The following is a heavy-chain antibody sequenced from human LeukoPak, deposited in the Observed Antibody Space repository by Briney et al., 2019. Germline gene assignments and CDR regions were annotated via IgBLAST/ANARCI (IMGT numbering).Heavy chain of an antibody. J-gene: IGHJ4*02. D-gene: IGHD3-9*01. CDR3: AKGRERSDWYNFDY. V-gene: IGHV3-23*01. Sequence: GRSLRLSCAASGFTFSSYAMSWVRQAPGKGLEWVSAVSRSDGSTFYADSVKGRFTISRDNSKNTLFLQMNSLEVEDTAVYYCAKGRERSDWYNFDYWGQGTLVTVSS. CDR1: GFTFSSYA. CDR2: VSRSDGST.